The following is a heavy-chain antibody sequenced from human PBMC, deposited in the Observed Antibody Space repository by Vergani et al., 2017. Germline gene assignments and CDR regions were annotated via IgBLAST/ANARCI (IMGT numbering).Heavy chain of an antibody. V-gene: IGHV3-15*07. Sequence: EVQLVESGGGIVKPGGSLRLSCVASGFSFRNAWMNWVRRTPGKGLEWVGRIKSTFDRGTTDYAAAVKGRFTISRDDSKNTLFLQMNGLKTEDIGVYYCTTDPRYWGVGSCYWLRDHHYYGMDVWGQGTTVTVSS. D-gene: IGHD7-27*01. CDR2: IKSTFDRGTT. J-gene: IGHJ6*02. CDR1: GFSFRNAW. CDR3: TTDPRYWGVGSCYWLRDHHYYGMDV.